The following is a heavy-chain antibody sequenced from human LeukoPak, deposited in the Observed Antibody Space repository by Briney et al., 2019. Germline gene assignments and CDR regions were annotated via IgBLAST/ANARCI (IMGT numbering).Heavy chain of an antibody. CDR2: VRHDGSDK. CDR1: GFIFGGYG. D-gene: IGHD3-10*01. CDR3: AKHYYGSGSQKYYFDY. Sequence: PGGSLRLSCAASGFIFGGYGMHWVRQAPGKGLEWVTMVRHDGSDKYYADSVKGRFTISRDNSKNTLYLQMNSLRPEDTAVYYCAKHYYGSGSQKYYFDYWGQGTLVTVSS. V-gene: IGHV3-30*02. J-gene: IGHJ4*02.